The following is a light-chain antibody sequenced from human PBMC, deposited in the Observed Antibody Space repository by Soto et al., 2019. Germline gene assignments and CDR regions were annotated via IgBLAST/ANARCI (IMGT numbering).Light chain of an antibody. V-gene: IGKV3-20*01. CDR3: QQYGSSGT. Sequence: EIVMTQSPATLSVSPGERATLSCRASQSVRNNLAWYQQKPGQAPSLLIYGVSSRATGIPDRFSGSGSGTDLTLTISRLEPEDFAVYYCQQYGSSGTFGQGTKVDIK. CDR2: GVS. CDR1: QSVRNN. J-gene: IGKJ1*01.